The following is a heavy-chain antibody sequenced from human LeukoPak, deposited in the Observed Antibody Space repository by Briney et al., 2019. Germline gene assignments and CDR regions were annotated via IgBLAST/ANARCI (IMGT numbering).Heavy chain of an antibody. Sequence: ASVKVSCKASGGTISSYAISWVRQAPGQGLEWMGGIIPIFGTANYAQKFQGRVTITADESTSTAYMELSSLRSEDTAVYYCARGMDIVVVVAAIAPAFDIWGQGTMVTVSS. V-gene: IGHV1-69*13. J-gene: IGHJ3*02. CDR1: GGTISSYA. D-gene: IGHD2-15*01. CDR2: IIPIFGTA. CDR3: ARGMDIVVVVAAIAPAFDI.